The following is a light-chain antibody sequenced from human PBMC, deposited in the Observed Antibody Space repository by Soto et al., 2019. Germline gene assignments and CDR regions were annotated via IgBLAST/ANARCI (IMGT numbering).Light chain of an antibody. CDR3: QQYNSYSYT. Sequence: DIQMTQSPSTLSASVGDRVTITCRASQSISSWLAWYQQKPGKAPKLLIYDACSLESGVPSRFSGSGSGTEFTLTISSLQPDDFATYYCQQYNSYSYTLGQGTKLEIK. V-gene: IGKV1-5*01. CDR2: DAC. J-gene: IGKJ2*01. CDR1: QSISSW.